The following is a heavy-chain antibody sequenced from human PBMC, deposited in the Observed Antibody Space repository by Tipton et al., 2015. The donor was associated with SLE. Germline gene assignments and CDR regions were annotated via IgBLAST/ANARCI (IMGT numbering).Heavy chain of an antibody. CDR1: GYTFISYD. J-gene: IGHJ3*02. D-gene: IGHD3-3*01. V-gene: IGHV1-8*01. CDR2: MNPNSGNT. CDR3: ARGHDFWSECQNAFDI. Sequence: QLVQSGPEVKKPGASVKVSCKASGYTFISYDINWVRQATGQGLEWMGWMNPNSGNTGYAQKFQGRVTMTRNTSISTAYMELSSLRSEDTAVYYCARGHDFWSECQNAFDIWRQGTMVTVSS.